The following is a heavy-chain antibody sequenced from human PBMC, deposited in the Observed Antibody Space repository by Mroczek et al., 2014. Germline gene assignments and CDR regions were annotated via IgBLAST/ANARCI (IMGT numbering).Heavy chain of an antibody. Sequence: QVQLQQWGAGLLKPSETLSLTCAVYGGSFSGYYWSWIRQPPGKGLEWIGEINHSGSTNYNPSLKSRVTISVDTSKNQFSLKLSSVTAADTAVYYCARGPPKYYDFWSGYYRPRLDFDYWGQGTLVTVSS. D-gene: IGHD3-3*01. J-gene: IGHJ4*02. CDR2: INHSGST. CDR1: GGSFSGYY. CDR3: ARGPPKYYDFWSGYYRPRLDFDY. V-gene: IGHV4-34*01.